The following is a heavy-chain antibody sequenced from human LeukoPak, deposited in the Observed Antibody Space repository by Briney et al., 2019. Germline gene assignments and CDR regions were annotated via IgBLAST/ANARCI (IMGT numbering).Heavy chain of an antibody. Sequence: ASVKVSCKASGYSFTNYYMHWVRQAPGQGLEWMGVMNPSGGSTSYAQRFQGRVTVTRDTSTSTVYMELSSLTSDDTAVYYCARGGHYYDSSGYLDYWGQGTLVTVSS. CDR2: MNPSGGST. CDR3: ARGGHYYDSSGYLDY. J-gene: IGHJ4*02. CDR1: GYSFTNYY. V-gene: IGHV1-46*01. D-gene: IGHD3-22*01.